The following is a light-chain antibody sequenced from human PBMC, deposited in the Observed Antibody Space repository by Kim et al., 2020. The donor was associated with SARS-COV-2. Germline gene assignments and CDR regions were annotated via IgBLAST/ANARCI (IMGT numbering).Light chain of an antibody. CDR1: SNAISTYKL. J-gene: IGLJ1*01. V-gene: IGLV2-8*01. Sequence: GHSLTLPFTRTSNAISTYKLFSWSQQNPGKAPKLMIYEVSQRPSGVPDRFSGSQSGNTASLTISGLQAEDEADYYCSSYAGNNNYVFGPGTKVTVL. CDR2: EVS. CDR3: SSYAGNNNYV.